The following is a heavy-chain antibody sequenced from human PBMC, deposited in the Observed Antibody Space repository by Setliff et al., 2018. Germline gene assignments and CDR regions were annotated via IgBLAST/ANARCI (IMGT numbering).Heavy chain of an antibody. CDR2: VFSGDSDT. J-gene: IGHJ3*02. CDR3: ARLGAPASHDAFDI. D-gene: IGHD6-25*01. CDR1: GYRFTTYW. Sequence: PGKSLKISCKGSGYRFTTYWIGWVRQMPGKGLEWMGIVFSGDSDTRYSPSFQGQVTMSADKSINTAYLQWSSLKASDTAMYYCARLGAPASHDAFDIWGQGTMVTVSS. V-gene: IGHV5-51*01.